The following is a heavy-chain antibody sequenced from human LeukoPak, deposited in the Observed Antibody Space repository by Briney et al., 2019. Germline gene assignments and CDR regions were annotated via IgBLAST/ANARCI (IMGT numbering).Heavy chain of an antibody. CDR2: INSGNSNI. D-gene: IGHD6-13*01. CDR3: AKVGAAAGGFDP. CDR1: GFTFNSYS. Sequence: GGSLRLSCAASGFTFNSYSMNWVRQAPGKGLEWVSSINSGNSNIYYADSVKGRFTISRDNAKNLLYLQMNSLRAEDTAVYYCAKVGAAAGGFDPWGQGTLVTVSS. V-gene: IGHV3-21*01. J-gene: IGHJ5*02.